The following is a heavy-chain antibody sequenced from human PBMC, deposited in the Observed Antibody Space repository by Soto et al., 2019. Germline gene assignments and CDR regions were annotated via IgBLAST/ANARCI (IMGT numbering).Heavy chain of an antibody. CDR3: AIADPGPPGLGYDYYGMDV. CDR2: IWYDGSNN. CDR1: GFTFSSYG. Sequence: QVQLVESGGGVVQPGRSLRLSCAASGFTFSSYGMHWVRQAPGKGLEWVAVIWYDGSNNYYADSVKGRFTISRDNSRNTLYLQINSLRAEDTAVYYCAIADPGPPGLGYDYYGMDVWGQGTTVTLSS. J-gene: IGHJ6*02. D-gene: IGHD3-16*01. V-gene: IGHV3-33*01.